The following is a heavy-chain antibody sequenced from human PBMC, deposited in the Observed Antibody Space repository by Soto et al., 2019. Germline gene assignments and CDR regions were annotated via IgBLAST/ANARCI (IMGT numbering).Heavy chain of an antibody. CDR3: ARGNRDDYSRMSVDRGWIHYYGMDV. V-gene: IGHV1-69*01. CDR2: IVPFFGTP. D-gene: IGHD4-4*01. Sequence: QVQLVQSGAEVKKPGSSVKVSCKASGGSFTSYAFSWVRQAPGQGLEWMGGIVPFFGTPNYAQKFQGRVTITADESTSTAYMELPSLRSEDTAVYYCARGNRDDYSRMSVDRGWIHYYGMDVWGQGTTVTVSS. CDR1: GGSFTSYA. J-gene: IGHJ6*02.